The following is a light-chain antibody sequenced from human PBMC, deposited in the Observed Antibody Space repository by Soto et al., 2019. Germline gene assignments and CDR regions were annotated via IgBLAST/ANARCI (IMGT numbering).Light chain of an antibody. V-gene: IGLV1-44*01. CDR2: TNT. J-gene: IGLJ2*01. CDR3: AAWDDSLNSVI. CDR1: RSNIGTNP. Sequence: QSVLTQPPSASGTPGQSVSISCSGSRSNIGTNPVNWYQQLPGTAPKLLFYTNTQRPSGVPDRFSASKSGTSASLAISGLQSEDEADYYWAAWDDSLNSVIFGGGTKVTVL.